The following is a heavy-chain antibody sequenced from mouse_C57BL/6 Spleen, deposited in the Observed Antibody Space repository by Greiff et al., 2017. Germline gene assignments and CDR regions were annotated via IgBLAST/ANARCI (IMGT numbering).Heavy chain of an antibody. CDR2: IWRGGST. CDR1: GFSLTSYG. J-gene: IGHJ4*01. V-gene: IGHV2-5*01. Sequence: QVQLKQSGPGLVQPSQSLSITCTVSGFSLTSYGVHWVRQSPGKGLEWLGVIWRGGSTDYNAAFMSRLSITKDNSKSQVFFKINSLQADDTAIYYCAKKGDGYYANAMDDWGQGTSVTVSS. CDR3: AKKGDGYYANAMDD. D-gene: IGHD2-3*01.